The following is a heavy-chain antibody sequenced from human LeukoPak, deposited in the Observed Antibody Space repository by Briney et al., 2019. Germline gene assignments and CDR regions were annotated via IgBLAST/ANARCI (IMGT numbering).Heavy chain of an antibody. CDR3: ARGRGYCSGGSCYGGFDY. J-gene: IGHJ4*02. D-gene: IGHD2-15*01. V-gene: IGHV4-34*01. CDR2: INHSGST. Sequence: PSETLSLTCAAYGGAFSGYDWSWIRQPPGKGLEWMGEINHSGSTNYNPSLKSRVTISVDTSKNQFSLKLSSVTATDTAVYYCARGRGYCSGGSCYGGFDYWGQGTLVTVSS. CDR1: GGAFSGYD.